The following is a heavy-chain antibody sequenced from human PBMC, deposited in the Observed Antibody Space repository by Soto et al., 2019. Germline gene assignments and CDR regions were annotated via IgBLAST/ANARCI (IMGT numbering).Heavy chain of an antibody. CDR2: ISASGGTT. D-gene: IGHD5-18*01. CDR1: GFTFSSYA. J-gene: IGHJ4*02. V-gene: IGHV3-23*01. Sequence: EVQLLESGGGLVQPGGSLRLSCAASGFTFSSYAMNWVRQAPGKGLEWVSSISASGGTTYYADSVKGRFTISRDNSKNSLYVQMSSLRAEDTAVYYCAKDVTALPTYFDSWGQGILVTVSS. CDR3: AKDVTALPTYFDS.